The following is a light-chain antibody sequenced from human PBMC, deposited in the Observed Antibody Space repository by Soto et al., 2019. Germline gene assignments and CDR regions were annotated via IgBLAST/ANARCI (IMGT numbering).Light chain of an antibody. J-gene: IGKJ3*01. CDR2: GAS. Sequence: IVLTQSPGTLSLSPGERATLSCRASQSISSNYLAWYQQKPGQAPRLLIYGASSRATGIPDRFSGSGSGTDFSLTISRLEPEDFAVYYCQQYGSSRFTFGPGTKVDI. CDR3: QQYGSSRFT. CDR1: QSISSNY. V-gene: IGKV3-20*01.